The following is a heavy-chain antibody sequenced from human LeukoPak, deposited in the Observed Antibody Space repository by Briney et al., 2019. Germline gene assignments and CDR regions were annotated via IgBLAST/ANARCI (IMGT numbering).Heavy chain of an antibody. V-gene: IGHV3-21*01. Sequence: PGGSLRLSCAASGFTFSSYSMNWVRQAPGKGLEWVSSISSSSSYIYYADSVKGRFTISRDNAKNSLYLQMNSLRAEDTAVYYCASRDSSSYPPSDYWGQGTLVTVSS. CDR2: ISSSSSYI. J-gene: IGHJ4*02. CDR1: GFTFSSYS. CDR3: ASRDSSSYPPSDY. D-gene: IGHD6-13*01.